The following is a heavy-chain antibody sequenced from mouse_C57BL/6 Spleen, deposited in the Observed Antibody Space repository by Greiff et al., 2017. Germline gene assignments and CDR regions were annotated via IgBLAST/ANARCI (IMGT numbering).Heavy chain of an antibody. V-gene: IGHV3-6*01. Sequence: EVQLQESGPGLVKPSQSLSLTCSVTGYSITSGYYWNWIRQFPGNKLEWMGDISYDGSNNYNPSLKNRISITRDTSKNQFFLKLNSVTTEDTATYYCARDFLGYWCQGATLTVSS. CDR3: ARDFLGY. CDR1: GYSITSGYY. J-gene: IGHJ2*01. CDR2: ISYDGSN.